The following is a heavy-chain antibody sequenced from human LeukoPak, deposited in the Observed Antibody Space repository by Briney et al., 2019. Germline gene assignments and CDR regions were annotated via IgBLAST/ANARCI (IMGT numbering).Heavy chain of an antibody. J-gene: IGHJ4*02. CDR1: GYTFTSYG. V-gene: IGHV1-18*01. Sequence: GASVRVSCKASGYTFTSYGISWVRQAPGQGLEWMGWISAYNGNTNYAQKLQGRVTMTTDTSTSTAYMELRSLRSDDTAVYYCARDRPDSGYSGPLDYWGQGTLVTVSS. D-gene: IGHD5-12*01. CDR2: ISAYNGNT. CDR3: ARDRPDSGYSGPLDY.